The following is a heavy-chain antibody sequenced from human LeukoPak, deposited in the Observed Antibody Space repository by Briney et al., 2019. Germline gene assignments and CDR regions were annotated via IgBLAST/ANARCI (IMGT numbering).Heavy chain of an antibody. CDR3: AKDGVPSCTNGFCYIAYHYYMDV. CDR1: GFAFSSYG. D-gene: IGHD2-8*01. V-gene: IGHV3-33*06. J-gene: IGHJ6*03. Sequence: GRSLRLSCAASGFAFSSYGMQWVRQAPGKGLEWVAAIRYNGDDEYYADSVKGRFTISRDNSKNTLSLQVNSLRAEDTAVYYCAKDGVPSCTNGFCYIAYHYYMDVWGKGTTVTVSS. CDR2: IRYNGDDE.